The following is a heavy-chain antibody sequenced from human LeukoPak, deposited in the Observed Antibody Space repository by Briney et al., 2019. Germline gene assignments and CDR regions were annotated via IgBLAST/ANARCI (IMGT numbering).Heavy chain of an antibody. D-gene: IGHD6-13*01. CDR3: AREGYSSSWYRGGTWYNWFDP. CDR2: INPNSGGT. Sequence: ASVKVSCKASGYTFTGYYMHWVRQAPGQGLEWMGWINPNSGGTNYAQKFQGRVTMTRDTSISTAYMELSRLRSEDTAVYYCAREGYSSSWYRGGTWYNWFDPWGQGTLVTVSS. V-gene: IGHV1-2*02. J-gene: IGHJ5*02. CDR1: GYTFTGYY.